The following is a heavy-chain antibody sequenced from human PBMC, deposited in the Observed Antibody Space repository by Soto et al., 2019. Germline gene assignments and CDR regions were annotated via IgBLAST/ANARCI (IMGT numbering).Heavy chain of an antibody. D-gene: IGHD6-13*01. CDR2: TYYRSKWYN. CDR3: ARDLRTAAAGTFMYGMDV. CDR1: GDSVSSNSAA. V-gene: IGHV6-1*01. Sequence: SQTLSLTCAISGDSVSSNSAAWNWIRQSPSRGLEWLGRTYYRSKWYNDYAVSVKSRTTINPDTSKNQFSLQLNSVTPEDTAVYYCARDLRTAAAGTFMYGMDVWGQGTTVTVSS. J-gene: IGHJ6*02.